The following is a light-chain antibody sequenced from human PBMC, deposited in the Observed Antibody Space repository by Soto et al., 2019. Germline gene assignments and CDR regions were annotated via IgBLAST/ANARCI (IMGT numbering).Light chain of an antibody. CDR3: SSYAGNNKFV. Sequence: QSALTQPPSASGSPGQSVTISCTGTSSDVGGYKYVSWYQQHPGKAPKLLTYEVTKRPSGVPDRFSGSKSGNTASLTVSGLQAKDEADYYCSSYAGNNKFVFGTGTKLTVL. CDR1: SSDVGGYKY. J-gene: IGLJ1*01. CDR2: EVT. V-gene: IGLV2-8*01.